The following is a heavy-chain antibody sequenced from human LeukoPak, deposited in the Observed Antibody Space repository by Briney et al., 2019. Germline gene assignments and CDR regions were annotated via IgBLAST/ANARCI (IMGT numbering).Heavy chain of an antibody. V-gene: IGHV3-7*01. CDR2: IRMDGGEQ. CDR3: ARDRPYYDSSGYYLGWFDP. D-gene: IGHD3-22*01. J-gene: IGHJ5*02. Sequence: GGSLRLSCAASGFTFSSYWMTWVRQTPGKGLEWVANIRMDGGEQYYMDSVKGRFTISRDNSKNTLYLQMNSLRAEDTAVYYCARDRPYYDSSGYYLGWFDPWGQGTLVTVSS. CDR1: GFTFSSYW.